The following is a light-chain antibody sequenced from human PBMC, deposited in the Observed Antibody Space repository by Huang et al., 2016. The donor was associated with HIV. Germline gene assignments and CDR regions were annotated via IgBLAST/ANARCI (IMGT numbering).Light chain of an antibody. CDR2: GAS. J-gene: IGKJ3*01. V-gene: IGKV3-15*01. CDR1: QSVSTN. CDR3: HQYNDWPIS. Sequence: EMVLTQSPATLSVSPVGRATLSCRASQSVSTNLAWYQQKPGQAPRLLIYGASTRATGVPARFRGRGSGTEFTLTISDLQSEDFAVYYCHQYNDWPISFGPGTKVDIK.